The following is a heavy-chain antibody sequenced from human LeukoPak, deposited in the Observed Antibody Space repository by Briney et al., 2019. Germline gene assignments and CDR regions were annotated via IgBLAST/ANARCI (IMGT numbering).Heavy chain of an antibody. V-gene: IGHV3-30*04. CDR2: ISYDGSNK. CDR3: ARKYDVLLWFGELFLDY. J-gene: IGHJ4*02. CDR1: GFTFSSYA. D-gene: IGHD3-10*01. Sequence: PGGSLRLSCAASGFTFSSYAMHWVRQAPGKGLEWVAVISYDGSNKYYADSVKGRFIISRDNSKNTLYLQMNSLRAEDTAVYYCARKYDVLLWFGELFLDYWGQGTLVTVSS.